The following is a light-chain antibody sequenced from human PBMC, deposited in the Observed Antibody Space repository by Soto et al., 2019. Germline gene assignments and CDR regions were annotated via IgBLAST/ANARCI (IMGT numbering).Light chain of an antibody. CDR2: EVI. J-gene: IGLJ3*02. V-gene: IGLV2-23*02. CDR1: SSDVGSYNL. CDR3: CSYAGSSTYWV. Sequence: QSVLTQPASVSGSPGQSITISCTGTSSDVGSYNLVSWYQQHPGKAPKLMIYEVIKRPSGVSNRFSGSKSGNTASLTISGLQAEDEADYYCCSYAGSSTYWVFGGGTKLTVL.